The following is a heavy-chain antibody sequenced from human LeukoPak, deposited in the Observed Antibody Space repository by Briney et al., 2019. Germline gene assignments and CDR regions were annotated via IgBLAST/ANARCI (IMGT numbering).Heavy chain of an antibody. V-gene: IGHV3-48*01. J-gene: IGHJ4*02. Sequence: GGSLRLSCAASGFTFSSYSMNWVRQAPGKGLEWVSYISSSSSTIYYADSVKGRFTISRDNSKNTLYLQMNSLRAEDTAVYYCAKRIDGDYDFGYWGQGTLVTVSS. D-gene: IGHD4-17*01. CDR3: AKRIDGDYDFGY. CDR1: GFTFSSYS. CDR2: ISSSSSTI.